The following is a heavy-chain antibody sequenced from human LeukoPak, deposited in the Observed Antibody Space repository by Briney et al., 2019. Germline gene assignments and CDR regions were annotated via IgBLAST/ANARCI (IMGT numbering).Heavy chain of an antibody. J-gene: IGHJ4*02. CDR1: GGSISSYY. D-gene: IGHD6-19*01. CDR2: IYTSGST. V-gene: IGHV4-4*07. Sequence: ETLSLTCTVSGGSISSYYWSWIRQPAGKGLEWIGRIYTSGSTTYNPSLKSRVTLSVDTSKNQFSLKVTSVTAADTAVYYCARGPHSSGWYSFDYWGQGTLVTVSS. CDR3: ARGPHSSGWYSFDY.